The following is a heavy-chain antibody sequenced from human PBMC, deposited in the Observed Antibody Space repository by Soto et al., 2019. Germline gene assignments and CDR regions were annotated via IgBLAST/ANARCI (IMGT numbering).Heavy chain of an antibody. CDR2: IYYSGST. CDR3: ARQPYYYDSSGYYGRGSHYFDY. CDR1: GGSISSGGYY. V-gene: IGHV4-31*03. J-gene: IGHJ4*02. Sequence: QVQLQESGPGLVKPSQTLSLTCTVSGGSISSGGYYWSWIRQHPGKGLEWIGYIYYSGSTYYNPSLKSRVTISVDTSKNQFSLKLSSVTAADTAVYYCARQPYYYDSSGYYGRGSHYFDYWGQGTLVTVSS. D-gene: IGHD3-22*01.